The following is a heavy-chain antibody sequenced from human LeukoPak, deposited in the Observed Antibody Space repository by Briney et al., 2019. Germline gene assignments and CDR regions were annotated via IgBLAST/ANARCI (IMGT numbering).Heavy chain of an antibody. CDR1: GFTFSSYW. CDR2: INHNGNVN. CDR3: ARGHSGSYYVLGFDY. J-gene: IGHJ4*02. D-gene: IGHD1-26*01. Sequence: GGSLRLSCAASGFTFSSYWMNWARQAPGKGLEWVASINHNGNVNYYVDSVKGRFTISRDNSKNTLYLQMNSLRAEDTAVYYCARGHSGSYYVLGFDYWGQGTLVTVSS. V-gene: IGHV3-7*01.